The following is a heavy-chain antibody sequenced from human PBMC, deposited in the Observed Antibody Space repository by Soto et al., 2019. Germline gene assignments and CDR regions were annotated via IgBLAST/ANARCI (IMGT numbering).Heavy chain of an antibody. D-gene: IGHD4-17*01. J-gene: IGHJ4*02. Sequence: GGSLRLSCRGSGYTFSSYVMTWVRQAPGKGLEWVSSISGVGTTKLYADSVKGRFTISRDNDKNTVHLEMSSLRAEDTARYFCAKDFLATVTTSGHWGQGTLVTVSS. CDR1: GYTFSSYV. CDR2: ISGVGTTK. CDR3: AKDFLATVTTSGH. V-gene: IGHV3-23*01.